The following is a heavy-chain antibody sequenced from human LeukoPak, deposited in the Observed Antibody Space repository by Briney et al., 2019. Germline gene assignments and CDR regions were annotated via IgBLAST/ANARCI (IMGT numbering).Heavy chain of an antibody. CDR1: EYTPSDFY. V-gene: IGHV1-2*02. Sequence: ASVNVSCPASEYTPSDFYLNWVRQAPGQGLEWMGWINPYTGATIYAQNFQGRVTMTWDASIGTGYVELTRLTSDDTALYYCATSTVTHTRDPWGQGTLVTVSS. CDR2: INPYTGAT. CDR3: ATSTVTHTRDP. J-gene: IGHJ5*02. D-gene: IGHD1-1*01.